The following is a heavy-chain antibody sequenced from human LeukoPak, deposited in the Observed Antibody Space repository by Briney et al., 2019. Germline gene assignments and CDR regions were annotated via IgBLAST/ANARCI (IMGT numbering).Heavy chain of an antibody. CDR3: ARIGAGITGTTYYYYYMDV. CDR1: GFTFDDYG. J-gene: IGHJ6*03. CDR2: INWSGGST. Sequence: PGGSLRLSCAASGFTFDDYGMSWVRQAPGEGLEWVSGINWSGGSTGYADSVKGRFTISRDNAKNSLYLQMNSLRAEDTALYYCARIGAGITGTTYYYYYMDVWGKGTTVTVSS. V-gene: IGHV3-20*04. D-gene: IGHD1-20*01.